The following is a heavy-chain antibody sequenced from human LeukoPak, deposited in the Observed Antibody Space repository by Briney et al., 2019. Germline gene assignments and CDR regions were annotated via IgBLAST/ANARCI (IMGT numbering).Heavy chain of an antibody. CDR3: TFTRALVYDYVWGSYRLASFDY. Sequence: GGSLRLSCAASGFTFSSYSMNWVRQAPGKGLEWVSSISSSSSYIYYADSVKGRFTISRDNAKNSLYLQMNSLKTEDTAVYYCTFTRALVYDYVWGSYRLASFDYWGQGTLVTVSS. CDR1: GFTFSSYS. D-gene: IGHD3-16*02. CDR2: ISSSSSYI. V-gene: IGHV3-21*03. J-gene: IGHJ4*02.